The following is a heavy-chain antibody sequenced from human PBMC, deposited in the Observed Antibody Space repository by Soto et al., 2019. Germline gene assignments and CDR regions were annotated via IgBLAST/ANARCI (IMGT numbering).Heavy chain of an antibody. Sequence: GGSLRLSCAASGFTFSSYGMHWVRQAPGKGLEWVAVISYDGSNKYYADSVKGRFTISRDNSKNTLYLQMNSLRAEDTAVYYCAKDVLGYCSGGSCYSGPWFDPWGQGTLVTVSS. CDR2: ISYDGSNK. V-gene: IGHV3-30*18. CDR1: GFTFSSYG. J-gene: IGHJ5*02. D-gene: IGHD2-15*01. CDR3: AKDVLGYCSGGSCYSGPWFDP.